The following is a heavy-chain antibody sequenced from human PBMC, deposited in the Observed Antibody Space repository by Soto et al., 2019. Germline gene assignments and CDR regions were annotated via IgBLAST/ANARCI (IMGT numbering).Heavy chain of an antibody. V-gene: IGHV3-7*01. Sequence: EVQLVESGGGLGQPGGSLRLSCAASGFTFSSYWMSWVRQAPGKGLEWVANIKQDGSEKYYVDSVKGRFTISRDNAKNSLYLQMNSLRAEDTAVYYRARPLKYRGYDGWGYWGQGTLVTVSS. CDR2: IKQDGSEK. CDR3: ARPLKYRGYDGWGY. D-gene: IGHD5-12*01. J-gene: IGHJ4*02. CDR1: GFTFSSYW.